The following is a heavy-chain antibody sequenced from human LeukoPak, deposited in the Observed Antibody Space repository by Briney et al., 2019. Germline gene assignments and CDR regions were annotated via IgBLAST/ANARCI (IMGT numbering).Heavy chain of an antibody. Sequence: ASVKVSCKASGYTFTSYGIGWVRQAPGQGLEWMGWISAYNANTNYAQKLQGRVTMTTDTSTSTAYMELRSLRAEDTAVYYCVKRRGDNGSPDYWGQGTLVTVSS. CDR3: VKRRGDNGSPDY. D-gene: IGHD4-17*01. J-gene: IGHJ4*02. CDR2: ISAYNANT. CDR1: GYTFTSYG. V-gene: IGHV1-18*01.